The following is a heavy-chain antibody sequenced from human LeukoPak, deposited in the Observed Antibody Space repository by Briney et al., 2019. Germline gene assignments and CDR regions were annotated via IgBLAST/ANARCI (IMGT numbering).Heavy chain of an antibody. CDR1: GFTFSSYE. CDR3: ANGGVVMEDY. J-gene: IGHJ4*02. D-gene: IGHD4-23*01. Sequence: QTGGSLRLSCAASGFTFSSYEMNWVRQAPGKGLEWVSYISSSGSTIYYADSVKGRFTISRDNSKNTLYLQMNSLRAEDTAVYYCANGGVVMEDYWGQGTLVTVSS. V-gene: IGHV3-48*03. CDR2: ISSSGSTI.